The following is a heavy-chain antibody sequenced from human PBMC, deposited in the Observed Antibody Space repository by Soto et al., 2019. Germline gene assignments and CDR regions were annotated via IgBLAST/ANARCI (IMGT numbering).Heavy chain of an antibody. CDR2: IGWNSGSI. Sequence: PGGSLRLSCAASGFTFDDYAMHWVRQAPGKGLEWVSGIGWNSGSIGYADSVKGRFTISRDNAKNSLYLQMNSLRAEDTALYYCAKGYYYGSGSYYYFDYWGQGTLVTVSS. CDR3: AKGYYYGSGSYYYFDY. V-gene: IGHV3-9*01. J-gene: IGHJ4*02. CDR1: GFTFDDYA. D-gene: IGHD3-10*01.